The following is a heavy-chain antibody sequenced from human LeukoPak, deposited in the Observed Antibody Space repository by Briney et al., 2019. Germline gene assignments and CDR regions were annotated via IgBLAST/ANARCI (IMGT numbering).Heavy chain of an antibody. D-gene: IGHD3-22*01. CDR2: IYSGGST. CDR1: GFTVSSNY. Sequence: PGGSLRLSCAASGFTVSSNYMSWVRQAPGKGLEWVSVIYSGGSTYYADSVMGRFTISRDNSKNTLFLQMNSLRAEDTAVYYCTTGLRGRYDSDFWGQGTLVTVSS. CDR3: TTGLRGRYDSDF. J-gene: IGHJ4*02. V-gene: IGHV3-53*01.